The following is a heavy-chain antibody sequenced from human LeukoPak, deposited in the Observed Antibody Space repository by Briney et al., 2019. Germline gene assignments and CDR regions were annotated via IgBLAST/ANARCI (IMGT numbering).Heavy chain of an antibody. V-gene: IGHV3-23*01. Sequence: PGGPLRLSCAASGFTFNNYAMSWVRQAPGKGLEWVSVISNSGGRTYYADSVKGRVTISRDNSKNTLYLQMNSLRAEDTAVYYCSKGSEAYGDYGYFDYWGQGTLVTVSS. CDR3: SKGSEAYGDYGYFDY. CDR1: GFTFNNYA. CDR2: ISNSGGRT. D-gene: IGHD4-17*01. J-gene: IGHJ4*02.